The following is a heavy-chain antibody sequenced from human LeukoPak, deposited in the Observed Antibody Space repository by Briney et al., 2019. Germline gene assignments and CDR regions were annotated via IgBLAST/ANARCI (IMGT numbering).Heavy chain of an antibody. CDR2: IYHSGST. CDR1: GGSISSGGYY. Sequence: PSETLSLTCTVSGGSISSGGYYWSWIRQPPGKGLEWIGYIYHSGSTYYNPSVKSRVTISVDRSKNQFSLKLSSVTAADTAVYYCARDAVYSGYEGLDYWGQGTLVTVSS. D-gene: IGHD5-12*01. V-gene: IGHV4-30-2*01. CDR3: ARDAVYSGYEGLDY. J-gene: IGHJ4*02.